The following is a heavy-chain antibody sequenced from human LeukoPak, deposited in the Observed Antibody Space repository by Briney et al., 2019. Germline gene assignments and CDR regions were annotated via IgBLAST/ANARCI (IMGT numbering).Heavy chain of an antibody. J-gene: IGHJ6*02. CDR1: GGTFSSYA. Sequence: SVMVSCKASGGTFSSYAISWVRQAPGQGLEWMGGIIPIFGTANYAQKFQGRVTITADKSTSTAYMELSSLRSEDTAVYYRAKDRVSTMDVWGQGTTVTVSS. CDR3: AKDRVSTMDV. D-gene: IGHD6-13*01. V-gene: IGHV1-69*06. CDR2: IIPIFGTA.